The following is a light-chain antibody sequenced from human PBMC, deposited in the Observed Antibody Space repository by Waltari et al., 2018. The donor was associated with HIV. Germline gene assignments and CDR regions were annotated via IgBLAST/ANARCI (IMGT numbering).Light chain of an antibody. J-gene: IGLJ3*02. Sequence: QSVLTQPPSASGTPGQRVTISCSGSSSNIGSNTVNWYQQLPGTAPKLLIYSNNQRPAGVPDRLSGSKAGTSASLAISGLQSEDEANYYCAAWDDSLIGPVFGGGTKRTIL. CDR2: SNN. CDR1: SSNIGSNT. CDR3: AAWDDSLIGPV. V-gene: IGLV1-44*01.